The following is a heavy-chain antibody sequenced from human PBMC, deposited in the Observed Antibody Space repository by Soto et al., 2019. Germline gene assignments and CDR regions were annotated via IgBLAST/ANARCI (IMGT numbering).Heavy chain of an antibody. V-gene: IGHV2-5*02. D-gene: IGHD1-1*01. CDR3: PHRDSTGTTTYFDS. Sequence: QITLKEAGPTLVKPTETLTLTCTFSGFSFTTTRMGVGWTRQPPGKALEWVAIIYWDGESRYNPLLRRRLTPTEDTSNTQVVLTKTNMDPKDTATYYCPHRDSTGTTTYFDSWGQGIPVTVAS. CDR2: IYWDGES. J-gene: IGHJ4*02. CDR1: GFSFTTTRMG.